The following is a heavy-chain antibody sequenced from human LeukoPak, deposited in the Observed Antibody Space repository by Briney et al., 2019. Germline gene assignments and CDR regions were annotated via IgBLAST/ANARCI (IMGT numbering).Heavy chain of an antibody. CDR1: GFIFDDYA. CDR2: ITWNRDNI. J-gene: IGHJ4*02. CDR3: AKKSDFWSVASAFDY. Sequence: GGSLRLSCAVSGFIFDDYAMHWVRHAPGKGLEWVSGITWNRDNIAYADSVRGRFTISRDNAKNYLYLQMNSLRAEDTALYYCAKKSDFWSVASAFDYWGQGTLVTVSS. D-gene: IGHD3-3*01. V-gene: IGHV3-9*01.